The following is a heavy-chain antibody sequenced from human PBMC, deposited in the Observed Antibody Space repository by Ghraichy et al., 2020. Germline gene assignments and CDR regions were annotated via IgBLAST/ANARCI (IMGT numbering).Heavy chain of an antibody. CDR2: INHSGST. CDR1: GGSFSGYY. Sequence: SETLSLTCAVYGGSFSGYYWSWIRQPPGKGLEWIGEINHSGSTNYNPSLKSRVTISVDTSKNQFSLKLSSVTAADTAVYYCARGRRYDFWSGYSDYWGQGTLVTVSS. V-gene: IGHV4-34*01. CDR3: ARGRRYDFWSGYSDY. J-gene: IGHJ4*02. D-gene: IGHD3-3*01.